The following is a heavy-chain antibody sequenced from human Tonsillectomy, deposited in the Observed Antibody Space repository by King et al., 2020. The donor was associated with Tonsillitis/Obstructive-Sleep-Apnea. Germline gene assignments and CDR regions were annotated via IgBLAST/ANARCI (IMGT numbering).Heavy chain of an antibody. Sequence: QLVQSGAEVKKPGESLRISCQASGYSFANYWIGWVRQMPGTGLEWMGFFYPGDSDTRYSPSFQGQVTISADKPITTADLQWNSLKASDTAMCNCATYGGPDYYDQNHPPDAFGIWGEGRMLTVS. CDR3: ATYGGPDYYDQNHPPDAFGI. CDR1: GYSFANYW. V-gene: IGHV5-51*01. J-gene: IGHJ3*02. CDR2: FYPGDSDT. D-gene: IGHD3-22*01.